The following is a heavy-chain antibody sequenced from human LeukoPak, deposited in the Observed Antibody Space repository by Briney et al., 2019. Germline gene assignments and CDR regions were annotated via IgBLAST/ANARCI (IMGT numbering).Heavy chain of an antibody. J-gene: IGHJ1*01. CDR2: IYANGGT. V-gene: IGHV4-4*07. CDR1: GGSISGYY. CDR3: ARDFTRNSYAVAEFFHP. Sequence: SETLSLTCTVTGGSISGYYWNSIRQSAGKGLEWIGRIYANGGTNYNTSLRSRVSMSVDTSKNQLSLKLTSVTAADTAIYYCARDFTRNSYAVAEFFHPWGQGTLVSVSS. D-gene: IGHD5-18*01.